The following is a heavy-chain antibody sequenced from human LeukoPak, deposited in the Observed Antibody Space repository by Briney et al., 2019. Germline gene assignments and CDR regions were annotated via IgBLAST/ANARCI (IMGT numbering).Heavy chain of an antibody. D-gene: IGHD3-22*01. CDR2: INHSGST. Sequence: SETLSLTCAVYGGSFSGYCWSWIRQPPGKGLEWIGEINHSGSTNYNPSLKSRVTISVDTSKNQFSLKLSSVTAADTAVYYCASRLYYDSSGYYNYWGQGTLVTVSS. J-gene: IGHJ4*02. V-gene: IGHV4-34*01. CDR1: GGSFSGYC. CDR3: ASRLYYDSSGYYNY.